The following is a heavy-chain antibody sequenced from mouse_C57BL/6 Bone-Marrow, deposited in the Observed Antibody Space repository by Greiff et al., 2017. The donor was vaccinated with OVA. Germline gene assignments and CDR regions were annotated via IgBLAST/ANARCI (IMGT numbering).Heavy chain of an antibody. CDR3: VSLYYYCTSAIGY. Sequence: QVQLQQSGAELARPGASVKLSCKASGYTFTSYGIRWVKQRTGQGLEWIGEIYPRSGNTYYNEKFKGKATLTADKSSSTAYMGLRSLTSEDSAVYFRVSLYYYCTSAIGYWGQGTTVT. V-gene: IGHV1-81*01. J-gene: IGHJ4*01. CDR2: IYPRSGNT. CDR1: GYTFTSYG. D-gene: IGHD1-1*01.